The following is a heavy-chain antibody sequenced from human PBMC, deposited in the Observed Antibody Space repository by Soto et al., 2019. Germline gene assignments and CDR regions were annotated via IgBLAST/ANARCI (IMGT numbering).Heavy chain of an antibody. CDR1: GGTFSSYT. V-gene: IGHV1-69*08. Sequence: QVQLVQSEAEVKKPGSSVNVSCKASGGTFSSYTISWVRQAPGQGLEWMGRIIPILGIANYAQKFQGRVTITADKSTSTAYMKLSSLRSEDTAVYYCARDNSGYAQNYWGQGTLVTVSS. CDR3: ARDNSGYAQNY. CDR2: IIPILGIA. J-gene: IGHJ4*02. D-gene: IGHD5-12*01.